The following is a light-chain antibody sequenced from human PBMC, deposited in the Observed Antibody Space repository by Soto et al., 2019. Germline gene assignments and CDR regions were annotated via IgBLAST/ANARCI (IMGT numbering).Light chain of an antibody. CDR3: QLFGSSPGFT. Sequence: EIVLTQSPGTLSLSPGERATLSCRASQSINNRYLAWYQQKPGQAPRLLIYAASSRATGIPDRFSGSGSGTDFPLTISRLEPEDFAVYYCQLFGSSPGFTFGPGTKVDIK. J-gene: IGKJ3*01. CDR2: AAS. V-gene: IGKV3-20*01. CDR1: QSINNRY.